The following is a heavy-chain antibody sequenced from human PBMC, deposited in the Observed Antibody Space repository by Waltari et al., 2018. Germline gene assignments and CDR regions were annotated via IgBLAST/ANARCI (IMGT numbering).Heavy chain of an antibody. CDR3: AKDSGAGVLDY. Sequence: QVQLVESGGGVVQPGGSLRLSCAASGFTFSSYARHWVRQAPGKGLEWVAVIRYDGSNKYYADSVKGRFNISRDNSKNTLYLQMNSLRAEDTAVYYCAKDSGAGVLDYWGQGTLVTVSS. CDR1: GFTFSSYA. D-gene: IGHD3-10*01. J-gene: IGHJ4*02. V-gene: IGHV3-30*02. CDR2: IRYDGSNK.